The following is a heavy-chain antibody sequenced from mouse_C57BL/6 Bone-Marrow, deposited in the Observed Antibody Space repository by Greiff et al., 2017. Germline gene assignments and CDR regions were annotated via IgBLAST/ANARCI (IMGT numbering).Heavy chain of an antibody. V-gene: IGHV1-62-2*01. CDR3: ARHERYYDYEGYFDY. CDR1: GYIFTEYT. CDR2: FYPGSGSI. J-gene: IGHJ2*01. D-gene: IGHD2-4*01. Sequence: VQLQQSGAELVKPGASVKLSCKASGYIFTEYTIHWVKQRSGQGLEWIGVFYPGSGSIKYNERFKDKATLTADKSSNTVYMELSRLTSEDSAVYFCARHERYYDYEGYFDYWGQGTTLTVSS.